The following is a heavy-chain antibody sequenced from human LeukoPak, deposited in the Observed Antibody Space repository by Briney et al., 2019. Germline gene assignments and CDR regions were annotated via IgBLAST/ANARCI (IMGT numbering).Heavy chain of an antibody. CDR1: GFTFSTYW. CDR2: ISSSGSTI. V-gene: IGHV3-48*04. J-gene: IGHJ5*02. Sequence: GGSLRLSCAASGFTFSTYWMNWVRQAPGKGLEWVSYISSSGSTIYYADSVKGRFTISRDNAKNSLYLQMNSLRAEDTAVYYCARDPDGELLGGPNWFDPWGQGTLVTVSS. D-gene: IGHD3-10*01. CDR3: ARDPDGELLGGPNWFDP.